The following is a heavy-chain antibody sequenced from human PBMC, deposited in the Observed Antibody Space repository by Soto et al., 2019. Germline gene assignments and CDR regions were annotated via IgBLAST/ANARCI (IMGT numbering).Heavy chain of an antibody. V-gene: IGHV1-69*06. J-gene: IGHJ6*02. CDR2: IIPIFGTA. CDR1: VGTFSSYA. D-gene: IGHD5-12*01. Sequence: SLKVSCKASVGTFSSYAISWVRQAPGQGLEWMGGIIPIFGTANYAQKFQGRVTITADKSTSTAYMELSSLRSEDTAVYYCASKYSGYDFRYYYYGMDVWGQGTTVTVSS. CDR3: ASKYSGYDFRYYYYGMDV.